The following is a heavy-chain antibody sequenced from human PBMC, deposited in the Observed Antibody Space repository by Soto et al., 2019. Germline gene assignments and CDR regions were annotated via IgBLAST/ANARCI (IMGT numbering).Heavy chain of an antibody. D-gene: IGHD3-9*01. V-gene: IGHV3-7*05. CDR1: GFTFSSYW. J-gene: IGHJ5*02. Sequence: GGSLRLSCAASGFTFSSYWMSWVRQAPGKGLEWVANIKQDGSEKYYVDSVKGRFTISRDNAKNSLYLQMNSLRAEDTAVYYCAVEERNILTGYYTTWGQGTLVTVSS. CDR2: IKQDGSEK. CDR3: AVEERNILTGYYTT.